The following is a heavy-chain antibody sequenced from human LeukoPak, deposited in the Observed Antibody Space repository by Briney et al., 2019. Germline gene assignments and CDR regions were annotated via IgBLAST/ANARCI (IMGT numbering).Heavy chain of an antibody. J-gene: IGHJ6*02. CDR2: MNPNSGNT. Sequence: GASVKVSCKASGYTFTSYDINWVRQATGQGLEWMGWMNPNSGNTGYAQKFQGRVTMTRNTSIRTAYMELSSLRSEDTAVYYCASTSSRSLKFYDYVWGSSHNPYYYYYGMDVWGQGTTVTVSS. CDR1: GYTFTSYD. V-gene: IGHV1-8*01. CDR3: ASTSSRSLKFYDYVWGSSHNPYYYYYGMDV. D-gene: IGHD3-16*01.